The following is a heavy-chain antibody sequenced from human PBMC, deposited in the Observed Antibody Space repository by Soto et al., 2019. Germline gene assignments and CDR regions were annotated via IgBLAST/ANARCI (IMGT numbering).Heavy chain of an antibody. CDR2: ISSSSSTI. CDR1: GFTFSSYS. CDR3: ARESAALNWFDP. Sequence: GSLRLSCAASGFTFSSYSMNWVRQAPGKGLEWVSYISSSSSTIYYADSVKGRFTISRDNAKNSLYLQMNSLRDEDTAVYYCARESAALNWFDPWGQGTLVTVSS. V-gene: IGHV3-48*02. J-gene: IGHJ5*02. D-gene: IGHD2-2*01.